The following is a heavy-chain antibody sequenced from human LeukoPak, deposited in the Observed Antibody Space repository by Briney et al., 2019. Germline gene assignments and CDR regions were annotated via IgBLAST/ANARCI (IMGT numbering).Heavy chain of an antibody. D-gene: IGHD1-1*01. CDR1: GYAFTGSY. Sequence: ASVKVSCKAAGYAFTGSYIHWVRQAPGQGLEWMGWINPNNGFTAYAQNFQGRVTMTRDTSISTAYTDLSRLTSDDTAVYFCARDRGARLERFYAFDFWGQGTTVTVSS. V-gene: IGHV1-2*02. J-gene: IGHJ3*01. CDR3: ARDRGARLERFYAFDF. CDR2: INPNNGFT.